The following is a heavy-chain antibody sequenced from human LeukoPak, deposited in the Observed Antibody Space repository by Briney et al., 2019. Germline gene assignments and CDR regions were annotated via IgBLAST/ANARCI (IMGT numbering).Heavy chain of an antibody. D-gene: IGHD2-8*01. Sequence: PGGSLRLSCAASGFTFSRYSMNWVRQAPGKGLEWVSYISISSTTIYYADSVKGRFTISRDNAKNSLYLQMNSLRAEDTAVYYCARDPGMVADPDYWGQGTLVTVSS. CDR1: GFTFSRYS. V-gene: IGHV3-48*04. J-gene: IGHJ4*02. CDR2: ISISSTTI. CDR3: ARDPGMVADPDY.